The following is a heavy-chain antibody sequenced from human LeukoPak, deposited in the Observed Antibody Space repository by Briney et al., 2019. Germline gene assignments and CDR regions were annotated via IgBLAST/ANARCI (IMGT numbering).Heavy chain of an antibody. CDR2: NSGTGYTT. Sequence: GGSLRLSCAASGFTFSTYAMTWVRQAPGKGLEWVSINSGTGYTTYYTDSVKGRFTISRDNSNDTLFLQMNSLRAEDTAVYYCAKVPTAILTLPLYYFDSWGQGTLVTVSS. CDR3: AKVPTAILTLPLYYFDS. J-gene: IGHJ4*02. V-gene: IGHV3-23*01. D-gene: IGHD4-23*01. CDR1: GFTFSTYA.